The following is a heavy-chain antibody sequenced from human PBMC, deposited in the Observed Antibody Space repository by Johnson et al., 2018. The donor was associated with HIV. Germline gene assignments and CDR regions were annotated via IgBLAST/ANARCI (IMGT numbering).Heavy chain of an antibody. V-gene: IGHV3-7*01. Sequence: EVQLVESGGGLVQPGRSLRLSCAASGFTFSSYWMSWVRQAPGKGLEWVANIKQDGSEKYYVDSVKGRFTISRDNAKNSLYLQMNSLRAEDTAVYYCATHIVVVIAIRNAFDIWGQGTMVTVSS. CDR3: ATHIVVVIAIRNAFDI. CDR1: GFTFSSYW. D-gene: IGHD2-21*01. CDR2: IKQDGSEK. J-gene: IGHJ3*02.